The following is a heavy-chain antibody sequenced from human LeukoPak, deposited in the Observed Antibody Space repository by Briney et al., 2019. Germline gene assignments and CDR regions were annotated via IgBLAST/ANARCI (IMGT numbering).Heavy chain of an antibody. V-gene: IGHV1-69*13. D-gene: IGHD3-22*01. J-gene: IGHJ4*02. CDR1: GGTFSSYA. CDR2: IIPIFGTA. Sequence: VASVKVSCKASGGTFSSYAISWVRQAPGQGLEWMGGIIPIFGTANYAQKFQGRVTITADESTSTAYMVLSSLRSEDTAVYYCASHYDSSGYQFDYWGQGTLVTVSS. CDR3: ASHYDSSGYQFDY.